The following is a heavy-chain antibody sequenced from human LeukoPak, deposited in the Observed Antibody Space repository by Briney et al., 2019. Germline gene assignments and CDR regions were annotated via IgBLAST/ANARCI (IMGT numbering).Heavy chain of an antibody. D-gene: IGHD2-21*01. CDR3: ARERGIIAFDL. J-gene: IGHJ3*01. V-gene: IGHV1-2*02. Sequence: ASVKVSCRASRYTFTDNHIYWVRQAPGQGLEWMGWIDPNSGGPNYAQKFQGRVTMARDTSISTAYMELSNLGSEDTAVYYCARERGIIAFDLWGQGTMVAVSS. CDR1: RYTFTDNH. CDR2: IDPNSGGP.